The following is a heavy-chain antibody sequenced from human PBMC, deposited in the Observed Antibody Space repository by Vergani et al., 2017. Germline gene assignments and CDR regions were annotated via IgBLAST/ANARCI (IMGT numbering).Heavy chain of an antibody. D-gene: IGHD6-6*01. Sequence: VQLVESGGGVVQPGRSLRLSCAASGFTFSSYGMHWVRQAPGKGLEWVAVIWYDGSNKYYADSVKGRFTISRDNSKNTLYLQMNSLRAEDTAVYYCARDPGSSSAEGADIWGQGTRVTVSS. J-gene: IGHJ3*02. V-gene: IGHV3-33*01. CDR2: IWYDGSNK. CDR3: ARDPGSSSAEGADI. CDR1: GFTFSSYG.